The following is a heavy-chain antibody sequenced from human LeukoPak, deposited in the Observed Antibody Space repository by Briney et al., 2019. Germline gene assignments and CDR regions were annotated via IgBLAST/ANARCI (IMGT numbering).Heavy chain of an antibody. V-gene: IGHV3-21*01. CDR3: AITPTATAGDY. CDR1: GFTFSSYS. D-gene: IGHD2-21*02. Sequence: GGSLRLSCAASGFTFSSYSMNWVRQAPGKGLEWVSSISSSSYIYYADSVKGRFTISRDNAKNSLYLQMNSLRAEDTAVYYCAITPTATAGDYWGQGTLVTVSS. J-gene: IGHJ4*02. CDR2: ISSSSYI.